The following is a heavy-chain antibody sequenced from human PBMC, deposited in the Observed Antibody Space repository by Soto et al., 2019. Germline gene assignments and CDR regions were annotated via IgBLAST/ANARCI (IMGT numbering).Heavy chain of an antibody. CDR2: ISYDGSNK. D-gene: IGHD2-2*02. Sequence: QVQLVESGGGVVQPGRSLRLSCAASGFTFSSYAMHWVRQAPGKGLEWVAVISYDGSNKYYADSVKGRFTISRDNSKNTLYLQMNSLRAEATAVYYCARDEDIVVVPAAIFGYGMDVWGQGTTVTVSS. CDR3: ARDEDIVVVPAAIFGYGMDV. CDR1: GFTFSSYA. V-gene: IGHV3-30-3*01. J-gene: IGHJ6*02.